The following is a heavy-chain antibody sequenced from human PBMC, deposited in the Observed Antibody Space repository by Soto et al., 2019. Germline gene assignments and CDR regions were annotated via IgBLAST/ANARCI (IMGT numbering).Heavy chain of an antibody. CDR1: GFTFSSYG. D-gene: IGHD6-19*01. V-gene: IGHV3-33*01. J-gene: IGHJ4*02. Sequence: GGSLRLSCAASGFTFSSYGMHWFRQAPGKGLEWVAVIWYDGSNKYYADSVKGRFTISRDNSMNSLYLQMNSLRAEDTAVYYCARDQGHRTSSGSYIFLPPDDWGQGTLVTVS. CDR2: IWYDGSNK. CDR3: ARDQGHRTSSGSYIFLPPDD.